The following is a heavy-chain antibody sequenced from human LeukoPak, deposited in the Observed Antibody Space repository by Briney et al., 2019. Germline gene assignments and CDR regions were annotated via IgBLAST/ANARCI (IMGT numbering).Heavy chain of an antibody. CDR1: GYSISSGYY. D-gene: IGHD6-13*01. CDR2: IYHSGST. Sequence: SKTLSLTCTVSGYSISSGYYWGWIRQPPAKGLEWIGSIYHSGSTYYNPSLNSRVTISVDTSKNQFSLKLSSVTAADTAVYYCASTQYSSSWYGGFDYWGQGTLVTVSS. J-gene: IGHJ4*02. V-gene: IGHV4-38-2*02. CDR3: ASTQYSSSWYGGFDY.